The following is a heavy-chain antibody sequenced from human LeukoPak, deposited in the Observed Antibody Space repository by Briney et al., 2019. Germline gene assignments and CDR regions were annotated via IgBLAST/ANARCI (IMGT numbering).Heavy chain of an antibody. CDR3: ARDRYGQRIFDY. CDR2: IYYSGST. CDR1: GGSITSGDYY. J-gene: IGHJ4*02. Sequence: SQTLSLTCTVSGGSITSGDYYWSWICQPPGKGLEWIECIYYSGSTYYNPSLKSRLTISVDTSKNQFSLKLSSVTAADTAVYYCARDRYGQRIFDYWGQGTLVTVSS. D-gene: IGHD3-16*02. V-gene: IGHV4-30-4*01.